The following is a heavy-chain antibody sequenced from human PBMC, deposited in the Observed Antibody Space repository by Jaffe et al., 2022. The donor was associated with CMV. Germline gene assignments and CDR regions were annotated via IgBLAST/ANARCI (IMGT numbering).Heavy chain of an antibody. CDR1: GGSISTYY. D-gene: IGHD6-13*01. Sequence: QVQLQESGPGLAKPSETLSLTCTVSGGSISTYYWNWIRQSPGKGLEWIGSISHSETRYNPSLRSRVTISVDRSKDQFSLKLTSVTAADAAVYFCARDRGSNWFRFDHWGQGTLVSVSS. CDR2: ISHSET. CDR3: ARDRGSNWFRFDH. J-gene: IGHJ4*02. V-gene: IGHV4-59*01.